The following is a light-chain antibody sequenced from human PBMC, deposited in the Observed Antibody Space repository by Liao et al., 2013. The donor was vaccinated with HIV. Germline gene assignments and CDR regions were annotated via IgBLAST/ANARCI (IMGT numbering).Light chain of an antibody. J-gene: IGLJ3*02. CDR2: YDS. Sequence: SYELTQPPSVSVSPGQTASITCSGDKLGDKYACWYQQRPGQSPVLVIYYDSDRPAGIPERFSGSNSGKMATLTISRVEAGDEADYYCQVWDSTSDSRVFGGGTKLTVL. CDR3: QVWDSTSDSRV. CDR1: KLGDKY. V-gene: IGLV3-1*01.